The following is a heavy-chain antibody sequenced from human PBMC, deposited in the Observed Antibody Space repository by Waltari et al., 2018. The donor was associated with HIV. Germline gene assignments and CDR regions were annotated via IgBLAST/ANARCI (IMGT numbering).Heavy chain of an antibody. CDR2: INPKSGGT. Sequence: QVQLVQSGAVVKKPGASVKVSCKTSGYTFSDNYIHWMRQAPGQGPEWIGGINPKSGGTNYVQRFQDRVTLTRDTHISTVFMDLSRLASDDTAVYYCARVPQGRLGELSTYYFDYWGQGSLVIVSS. D-gene: IGHD3-16*01. V-gene: IGHV1-2*02. J-gene: IGHJ4*02. CDR1: GYTFSDNY. CDR3: ARVPQGRLGELSTYYFDY.